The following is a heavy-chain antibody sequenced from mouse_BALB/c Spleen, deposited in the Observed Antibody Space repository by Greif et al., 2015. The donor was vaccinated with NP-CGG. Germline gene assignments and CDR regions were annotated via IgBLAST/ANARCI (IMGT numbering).Heavy chain of an antibody. CDR3: ARKAVGFDWYFDV. D-gene: IGHD2-2*01. CDR1: GYTFTEYT. CDR2: INSNNGGT. V-gene: IGHV1-18*01. J-gene: IGHJ1*01. Sequence: VHVKQSGPEPVKPGASVKISCKTSGYTFTEYTMHWVKQSHGKSLEWIGGINSNNGGTIYNQKFKGKATLTEDRSSSTAYMELRSLTSEDSAVYYCARKAVGFDWYFDVWGAGTTVTVSS.